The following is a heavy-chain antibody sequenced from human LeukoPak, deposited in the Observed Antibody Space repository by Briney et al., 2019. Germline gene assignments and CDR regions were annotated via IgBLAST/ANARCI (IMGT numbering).Heavy chain of an antibody. Sequence: SETLSLTCTVSGGSISSYYWSWIRQPPGKGLEWIGYIYTSGSTNYNPSLKSRVTISVDTSKNQFSLKLSSVTAADTAVYYCARLLEYYDFWSGYYGGRFDPWGQGTLVTVSS. J-gene: IGHJ5*02. CDR2: IYTSGST. CDR1: GGSISSYY. CDR3: ARLLEYYDFWSGYYGGRFDP. D-gene: IGHD3-3*01. V-gene: IGHV4-4*09.